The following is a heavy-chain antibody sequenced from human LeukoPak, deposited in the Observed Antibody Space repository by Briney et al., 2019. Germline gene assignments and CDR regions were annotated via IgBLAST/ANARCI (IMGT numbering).Heavy chain of an antibody. CDR3: ARAQEGCSRASCYLEP. CDR1: GASISSTNW. J-gene: IGHJ5*02. D-gene: IGHD2-2*01. V-gene: IGHV4-4*02. CDR2: MHHSGRT. Sequence: SGTLSLTCAISGASISSTNWWIWVRQPPGRGLEWIGEMHHSGRTNYNPSLKSRITISVDKSKNQVFLRLNSVAAADTALYYCARAQEGCSRASCYLEPWGQGTLVTVSS.